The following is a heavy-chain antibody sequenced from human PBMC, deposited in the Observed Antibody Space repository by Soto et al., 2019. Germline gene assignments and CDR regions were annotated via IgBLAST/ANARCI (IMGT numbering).Heavy chain of an antibody. CDR1: GGSISSADYY. V-gene: IGHV4-30-4*01. J-gene: IGHJ4*02. CDR3: ERDKITGPFDY. Sequence: SETLSLTCPISGGSISSADYYWSWILQPPGKGLEWIGYIHYSGSTYYHPSLKSRVTISVDTSKNQFSLKLTSVTAADTAVYYCERDKITGPFDYSGEGTQVTVSS. D-gene: IGHD2-8*02. CDR2: IHYSGST.